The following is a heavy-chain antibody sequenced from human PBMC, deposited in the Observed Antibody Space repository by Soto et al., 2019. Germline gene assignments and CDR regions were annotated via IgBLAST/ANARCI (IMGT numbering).Heavy chain of an antibody. D-gene: IGHD1-7*01. Sequence: QVHLVESGGGVVQPGTSLRLSCAASGFSFSNYGMHWVRQAPGKGLEWVAVTWYDGSTTYYADSVRGRFTVSRDNPKNQLYLQMDSLRDEDTSVYFCVRDSEWELTNGFELWGQGTTVIVSS. CDR3: VRDSEWELTNGFEL. CDR2: TWYDGSTT. V-gene: IGHV3-33*01. CDR1: GFSFSNYG. J-gene: IGHJ3*01.